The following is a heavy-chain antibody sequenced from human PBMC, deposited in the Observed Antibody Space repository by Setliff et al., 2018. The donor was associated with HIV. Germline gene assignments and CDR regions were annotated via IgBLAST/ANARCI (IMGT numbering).Heavy chain of an antibody. CDR3: ARGSFIGDYYYFDY. J-gene: IGHJ4*02. CDR2: IYYSGST. V-gene: IGHV4-59*08. D-gene: IGHD3-10*01. Sequence: PSETLSLTCTVSGGSISSYYWSWIRQPPGRGLEWIGYIYYSGSTNYNPSLKSRVTISVDTSKNQFSLKLSSVTAADTAVYYCARGSFIGDYYYFDYWGQGTLVTVSS. CDR1: GGSISSYY.